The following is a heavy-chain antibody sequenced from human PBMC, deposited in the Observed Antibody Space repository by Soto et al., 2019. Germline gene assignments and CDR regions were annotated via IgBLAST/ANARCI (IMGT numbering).Heavy chain of an antibody. V-gene: IGHV3-30-3*01. D-gene: IGHD2-2*02. CDR3: AREDHCSSTSCYNFDY. Sequence: QVQLVESGGGVVQPGRSLRLSCAASGFTFSSYAMHWVRQAPGKGLEWVAVISYDGSNKYYADSVKGRFTISRDNSKNTLYLQMNSLRAEDTAVYYCAREDHCSSTSCYNFDYWGQGTLVTVSS. J-gene: IGHJ4*02. CDR2: ISYDGSNK. CDR1: GFTFSSYA.